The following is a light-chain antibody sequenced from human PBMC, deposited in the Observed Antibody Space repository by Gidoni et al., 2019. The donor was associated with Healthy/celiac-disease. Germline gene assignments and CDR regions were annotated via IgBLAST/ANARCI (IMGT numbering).Light chain of an antibody. CDR2: RNN. Sequence: QSVLTQPPSASGTPGQRVTISCSGSSSNIGSNYVYWYQQLPGPAPKLLIYRNNQRPSGVPDRFSGSKSGTSASLAISGLRSEDEAVYYCAAWDDSLSGPWVFGGGTKLTVL. CDR1: SSNIGSNY. V-gene: IGLV1-47*01. CDR3: AAWDDSLSGPWV. J-gene: IGLJ3*02.